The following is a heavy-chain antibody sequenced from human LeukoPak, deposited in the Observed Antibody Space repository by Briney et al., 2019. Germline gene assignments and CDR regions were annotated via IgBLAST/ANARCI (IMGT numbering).Heavy chain of an antibody. V-gene: IGHV6-1*01. J-gene: IGHJ2*01. CDR3: AREEAGLLWFGELFSSWYFDL. Sequence: SQTLSLTCDISGDSVSSTSAGWNWIRQSPSRGLEWLGRTYYRSKWYNDYAVSVKSRITINPDTSKNQFSLQLNSVTPEDTAVYYCAREEAGLLWFGELFSSWYFDLWGRGTLVTVSS. D-gene: IGHD3-10*01. CDR1: GDSVSSTSAG. CDR2: TYYRSKWYN.